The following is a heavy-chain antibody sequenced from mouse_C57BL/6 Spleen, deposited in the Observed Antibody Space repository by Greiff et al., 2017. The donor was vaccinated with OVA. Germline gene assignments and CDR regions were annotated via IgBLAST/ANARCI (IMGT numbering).Heavy chain of an antibody. D-gene: IGHD2-4*01. CDR3: TGGGLRRGFAY. J-gene: IGHJ3*01. V-gene: IGHV6-3*01. CDR2: IRLKSDNYAT. CDR1: GFTFSNYW. Sequence: EVKLQESGGGLVQPGGSMKLSCVASGFTFSNYWMNWVRQSPEKGLEWVAQIRLKSDNYATHYAESVKGRFTISRYDSKSSVYLQMNDVSAEDTGIYYGTGGGLRRGFAYWGQGTLVTVSA.